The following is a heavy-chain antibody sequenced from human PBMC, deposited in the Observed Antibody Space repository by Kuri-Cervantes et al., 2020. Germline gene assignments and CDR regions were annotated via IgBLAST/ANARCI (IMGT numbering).Heavy chain of an antibody. J-gene: IGHJ3*02. Sequence: ASVKVSCKVSGYTLTELSMHWVRQAPGKGLEWMGGFDPEDGETIYAQKFQGRVTMTEDTSTDTAYMELSSLRSEDTAVYYCAKRGEIRNLWFRELLLAFDIWGQGTMVTVSS. V-gene: IGHV1-24*01. CDR2: FDPEDGET. CDR1: GYTLTELS. CDR3: AKRGEIRNLWFRELLLAFDI. D-gene: IGHD3-10*01.